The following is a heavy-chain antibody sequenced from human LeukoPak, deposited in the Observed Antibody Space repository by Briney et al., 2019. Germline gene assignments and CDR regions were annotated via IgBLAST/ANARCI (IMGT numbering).Heavy chain of an antibody. CDR3: ARDYSVATIQPGDY. V-gene: IGHV1-18*01. CDR2: ISAYNGNT. J-gene: IGHJ4*02. CDR1: GYTFTSYG. D-gene: IGHD5-12*01. Sequence: ASVKVSCKASGYTFTSYGISWVRQAPGQGLEWMGWISAYNGNTNYAQKLQGRVTMTTDTSTSTAYMELRSLRSDDTAVCYCARDYSVATIQPGDYWGQGTLVTVSS.